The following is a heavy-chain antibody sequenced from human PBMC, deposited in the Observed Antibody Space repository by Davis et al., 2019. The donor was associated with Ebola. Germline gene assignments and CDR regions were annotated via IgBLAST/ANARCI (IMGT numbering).Heavy chain of an antibody. CDR3: AKGDRVIYYYDSSDDY. CDR1: GFTFSAHT. CDR2: ISGSGGNT. V-gene: IGHV3-23*01. Sequence: GGSLRLSCSASGFTFSAHTMHWVRQAPGKGLEWVSSISGSGGNTYYADSVKGRFTISRDNSKSTLYLQMNTLRAEDTAVYYCAKGDRVIYYYDSSDDYWGQGTLVTVSS. J-gene: IGHJ4*02. D-gene: IGHD3-22*01.